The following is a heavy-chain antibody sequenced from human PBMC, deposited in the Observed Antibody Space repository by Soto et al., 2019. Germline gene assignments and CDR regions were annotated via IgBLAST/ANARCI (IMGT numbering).Heavy chain of an antibody. D-gene: IGHD3-22*01. V-gene: IGHV1-3*01. J-gene: IGHJ6*02. Sequence: GASVKVSCKASGYTFANYAMHWVRQAPGQRLEWMGWINVGNGNIKYSQKFKGRVTITRDTSATTAYMELSSLRSEDTAVYYCARSAQYYYDSSGYYYPSGYYYYGMDVWGQGTTVTVSS. CDR3: ARSAQYYYDSSGYYYPSGYYYYGMDV. CDR2: INVGNGNI. CDR1: GYTFANYA.